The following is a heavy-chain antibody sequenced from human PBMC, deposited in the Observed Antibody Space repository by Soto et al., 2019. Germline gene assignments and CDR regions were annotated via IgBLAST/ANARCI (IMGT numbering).Heavy chain of an antibody. V-gene: IGHV4-30-2*01. Sequence: PSETLSLTCAVSGGSISSGGYSWSWIRQPPGKGLEWIGYIYHSGSTYYNPSLKSRVTISVDRSKNQFSLKLSSVTAADTAVYYCARGYSGYDYGIGGSLRPYFDYWGQGTLVTVSS. J-gene: IGHJ4*02. CDR1: GGSISSGGYS. D-gene: IGHD5-12*01. CDR3: ARGYSGYDYGIGGSLRPYFDY. CDR2: IYHSGST.